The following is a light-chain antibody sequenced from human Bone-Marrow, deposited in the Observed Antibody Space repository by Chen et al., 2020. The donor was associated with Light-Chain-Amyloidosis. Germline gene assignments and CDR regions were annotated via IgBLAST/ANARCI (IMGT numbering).Light chain of an antibody. CDR1: QTISSNY. J-gene: IGKJ4*01. CDR3: QQYGTSPLT. V-gene: IGKV3-20*01. Sequence: EIVLTQSPGPLSLSPGEGANLSCRASQTISSNYLTGYQPKFGQAPRLLIYGSSSRATGIPDRFTGSGSGTDFTLTINRLEPEDFAMYYCQQYGTSPLTFGGGTKVEIK. CDR2: GSS.